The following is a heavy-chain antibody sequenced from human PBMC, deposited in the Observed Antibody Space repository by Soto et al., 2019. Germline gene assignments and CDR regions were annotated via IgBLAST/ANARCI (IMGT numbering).Heavy chain of an antibody. CDR2: ISSSSSTI. J-gene: IGHJ5*01. CDR3: ARGAPYGFGY. CDR1: GFTFSSYS. Sequence: PGGSLRLSCAASGFTFSSYSMNWVRQAPGKGLEWVSYISSSSSTIYYADSVKDRFTISRDNAKNSLYLQMNSLRAEDTAVYYFARGAPYGFGYCGPGTLVTVSS. V-gene: IGHV3-48*01. D-gene: IGHD3-16*01.